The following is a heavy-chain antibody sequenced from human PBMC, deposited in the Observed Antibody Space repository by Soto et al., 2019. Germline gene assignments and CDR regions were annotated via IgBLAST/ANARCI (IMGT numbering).Heavy chain of an antibody. CDR1: GYTFTGYY. CDR3: ARDSLKYTSSSSYFYGMDV. D-gene: IGHD6-6*01. J-gene: IGHJ6*02. Sequence: ASVKVSCKASGYTFTGYYIHWVRQAPGQGLEWMGWINPYSGATNYAQKFQGRVTMTGVTSISTAYMDLSRLRSDDTAAYYCARDSLKYTSSSSYFYGMDVWGHGTTVTVSS. V-gene: IGHV1-2*02. CDR2: INPYSGAT.